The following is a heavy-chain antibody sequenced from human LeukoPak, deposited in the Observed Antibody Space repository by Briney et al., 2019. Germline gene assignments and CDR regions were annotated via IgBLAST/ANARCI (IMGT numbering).Heavy chain of an antibody. D-gene: IGHD5-18*01. Sequence: PGGSLRLSCAASGFTFSSYAMRWVRQAPGKGLEWVSGISGSGGSTHYADSVKGRFTFSRDNSKNTLYLQMNSLRAEDTAVYYCAKGEGYSYGLQDYWGQGTLVTVSS. CDR1: GFTFSSYA. J-gene: IGHJ4*02. V-gene: IGHV3-23*01. CDR3: AKGEGYSYGLQDY. CDR2: ISGSGGST.